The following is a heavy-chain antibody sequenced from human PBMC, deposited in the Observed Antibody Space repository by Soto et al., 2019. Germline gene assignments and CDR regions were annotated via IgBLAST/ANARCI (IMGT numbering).Heavy chain of an antibody. Sequence: PGGSLRLSCAASGCTVSSNYMSCVRQAPGKGLEWVSVIYSGGSTYYADSVKGRFTISRDNSKNTLYLQMNSLRAEDTAVYYCAREFRGNYYYFDYWGQGTLVTVSS. CDR3: AREFRGNYYYFDY. D-gene: IGHD1-26*01. J-gene: IGHJ4*02. CDR2: IYSGGST. CDR1: GCTVSSNY. V-gene: IGHV3-66*01.